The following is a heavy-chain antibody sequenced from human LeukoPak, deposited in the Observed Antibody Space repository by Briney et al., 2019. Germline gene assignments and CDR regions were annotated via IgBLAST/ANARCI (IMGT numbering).Heavy chain of an antibody. D-gene: IGHD4-17*01. Sequence: SQTLSLTCTVSGASISSGAYDWIWIRQRPGKGLEWIGHIFLSGTTFFNPPLKSRLTISAHMSKNQFSLTLTSVTAADTAVYYCARGGTISNDWGDYNWVDPWGQGTLVTVSS. V-gene: IGHV4-31*03. CDR2: IFLSGTT. J-gene: IGHJ5*02. CDR1: GASISSGAYD. CDR3: ARGGTISNDWGDYNWVDP.